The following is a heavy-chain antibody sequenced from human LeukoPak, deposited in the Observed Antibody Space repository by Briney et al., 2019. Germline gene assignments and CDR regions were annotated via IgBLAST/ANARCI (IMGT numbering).Heavy chain of an antibody. J-gene: IGHJ3*02. D-gene: IGHD2-15*01. Sequence: ASVKVSCKASGYTFTSYAMHWVRQAPGQRLEWMGWINAGNGNTKYSQKFQGRVTITRDTSASTAYMELGSLRSEDTAVYYCAREGTHCSGGSCYSDDAFDIWGQGTMVTVSS. CDR1: GYTFTSYA. V-gene: IGHV1-3*01. CDR2: INAGNGNT. CDR3: AREGTHCSGGSCYSDDAFDI.